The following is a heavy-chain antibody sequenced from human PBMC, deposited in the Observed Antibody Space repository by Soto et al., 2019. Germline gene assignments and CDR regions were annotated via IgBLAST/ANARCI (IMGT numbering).Heavy chain of an antibody. D-gene: IGHD6-19*01. CDR3: AKEVAVAGDFDY. V-gene: IGHV3-30*18. CDR2: ISSDGNTK. Sequence: PGGSLRLSCAASGFTFSNYGIHWVRQAPGKGLEWVAVISSDGNTKYYADSVKGRFTISRDNSKNTLYLQMDSLRPEDTAVYYCAKEVAVAGDFDYWGHGTLVTVSS. CDR1: GFTFSNYG. J-gene: IGHJ4*01.